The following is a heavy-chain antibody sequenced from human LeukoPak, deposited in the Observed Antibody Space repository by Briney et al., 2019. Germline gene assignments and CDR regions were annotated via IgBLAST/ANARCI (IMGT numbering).Heavy chain of an antibody. V-gene: IGHV4-39*01. J-gene: IGHJ4*02. Sequence: SETLSLTCTVSGGSISNSGYYWGWIRQPPGKGLEWIGNIYYSGNTYYNPSLKSRVTMSVDTPKNQFSLKLSSVTAADTAVYYCAKTYYYDPFDYWGQGTLVTVSS. CDR2: IYYSGNT. D-gene: IGHD3-22*01. CDR3: AKTYYYDPFDY. CDR1: GGSISNSGYY.